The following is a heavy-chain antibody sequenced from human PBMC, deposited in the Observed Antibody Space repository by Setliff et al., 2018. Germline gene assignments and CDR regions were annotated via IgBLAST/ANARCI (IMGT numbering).Heavy chain of an antibody. J-gene: IGHJ4*01. D-gene: IGHD5-12*01. Sequence: SETLSLTCTVSGGSIRRDYWSWIRQPPGEQLQWIGYVYYDGSTNYNPSLRSRVTMSIDTSNNQFSLWLNSLTAADTAVYYCARYRRDGYNYCLDYWGQGMLVTVSS. V-gene: IGHV4-59*01. CDR1: GGSIRRDY. CDR3: ARYRRDGYNYCLDY. CDR2: VYYDGST.